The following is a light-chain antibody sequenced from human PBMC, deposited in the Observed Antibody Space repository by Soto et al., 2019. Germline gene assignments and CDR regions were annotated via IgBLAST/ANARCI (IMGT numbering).Light chain of an antibody. CDR2: GAS. CDR3: HQYNSSPLT. J-gene: IGKJ4*01. Sequence: EIVLTQSPGTLSLSPGERATLSCRASQSVSSSYLAWYQQKPGQAPRLLIYGASSRTTAIPDRFNGSGSRTDFTITISRLEHEDFAVYYCHQYNSSPLTFGGGTKVEIK. CDR1: QSVSSSY. V-gene: IGKV3-20*01.